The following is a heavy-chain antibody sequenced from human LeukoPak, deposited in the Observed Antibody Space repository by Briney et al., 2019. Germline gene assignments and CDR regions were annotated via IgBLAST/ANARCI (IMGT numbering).Heavy chain of an antibody. V-gene: IGHV4-34*01. CDR1: GGSFSGNY. CDR2: INQSGST. D-gene: IGHD5-18*01. CDR3: ARAYRAHQTFHSYHYFDY. Sequence: SETLSLTCAVYGGSFSGNYWSWVRQPPGKGLEWIGDINQSGSTKYNPSLKSRVTISGDTSKNQFSLRLNSVTAADTAVYFCARAYRAHQTFHSYHYFDYWGQGTLVTVSS. J-gene: IGHJ4*02.